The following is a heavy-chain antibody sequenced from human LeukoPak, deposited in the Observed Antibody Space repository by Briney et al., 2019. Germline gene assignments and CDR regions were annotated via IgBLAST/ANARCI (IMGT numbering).Heavy chain of an antibody. CDR2: ISGSGDST. Sequence: AGGSLRLSCAASGFTFSNFALSWVRQAPGKGLEWVSAISGSGDSTYYADSVKGRFTISRDNSKNTLYLQMNSLRAEDTAVYYCARGTTVRKLDYWGQGTLVTVSS. CDR1: GFTFSNFA. J-gene: IGHJ4*02. CDR3: ARGTTVRKLDY. V-gene: IGHV3-23*01. D-gene: IGHD4-17*01.